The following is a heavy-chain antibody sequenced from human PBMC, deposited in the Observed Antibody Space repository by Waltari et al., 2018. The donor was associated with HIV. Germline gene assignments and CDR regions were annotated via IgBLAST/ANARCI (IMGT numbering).Heavy chain of an antibody. CDR3: ARHLNHGHDYVWGSYRPFDY. CDR2: ISSSGSS. V-gene: IGHV4-39*01. CDR1: GGSISSSRHY. J-gene: IGHJ4*02. D-gene: IGHD3-16*02. Sequence: SLTCIVSGGSISSSRHYWGWIRQPPGKGLEWLATISSSGSSFYNPSLKSRLTISVDTSKNRFSLRLSSVTAADTAVYYCARHLNHGHDYVWGSYRPFDYWGQGTLVTVSS.